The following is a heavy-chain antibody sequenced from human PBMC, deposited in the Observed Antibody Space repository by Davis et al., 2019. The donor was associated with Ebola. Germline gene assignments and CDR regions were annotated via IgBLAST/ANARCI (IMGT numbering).Heavy chain of an antibody. Sequence: SAKVSCRASGGTFSSYAISWVRQAPGQGLEWMGGIIPIFGTANYAQKFQGRVTITADESTSTAYMELSSLRSEDTAVYYCARWGRDGRGYDYYYGMDVWGQGTTITVSS. CDR2: IIPIFGTA. J-gene: IGHJ6*02. D-gene: IGHD3-16*01. V-gene: IGHV1-69*13. CDR1: GGTFSSYA. CDR3: ARWGRDGRGYDYYYGMDV.